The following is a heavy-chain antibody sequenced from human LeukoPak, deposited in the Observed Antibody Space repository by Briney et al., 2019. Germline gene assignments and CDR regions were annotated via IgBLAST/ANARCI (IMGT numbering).Heavy chain of an antibody. CDR3: ARLLGGY. V-gene: IGHV4-34*01. D-gene: IGHD2/OR15-2a*01. CDR1: GGSFSGYY. J-gene: IGHJ4*02. Sequence: PSETLSLTCAVYGGSFSGYYWNWIRQPPGKGLEWIGEINRSGSTKYNPTLKSRVTISVDTSKNQLSLKLSSVTAADTAVYYCARLLGGYWGQGTLVTVSS. CDR2: INRSGST.